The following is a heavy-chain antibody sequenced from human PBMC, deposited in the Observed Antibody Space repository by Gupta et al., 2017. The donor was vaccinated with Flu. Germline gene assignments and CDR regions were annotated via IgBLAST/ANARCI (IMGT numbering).Heavy chain of an antibody. Sequence: EVQLVESGGGLVKPGGSLRLSCAASGFTLSNYIMDGVRQAPGQGLEWVSSISSTSSYIYYADSVKGRFTISRDNAKNSLYLQMNSLRAEDTAVYYCAREGKYLERLTDYYFDYWGQGTLVTVSP. D-gene: IGHD1-20*01. CDR1: GFTLSNYI. J-gene: IGHJ4*01. CDR3: AREGKYLERLTDYYFDY. CDR2: ISSTSSYI. V-gene: IGHV3-21*06.